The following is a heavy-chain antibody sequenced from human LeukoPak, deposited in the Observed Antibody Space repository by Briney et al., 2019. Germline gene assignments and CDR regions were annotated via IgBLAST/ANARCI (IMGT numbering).Heavy chain of an antibody. CDR3: AREELEYFDY. V-gene: IGHV3-21*01. Sequence: KPGGSLRLSCAASGFTFSSYSMNWVRQAPGKGLEWVSSIGGSGSSIYYADSLKGRFTISRDNAKNSVYLQMNRLRAEDTAVYYCAREELEYFDYWGQGTLVTVSS. D-gene: IGHD1-1*01. J-gene: IGHJ4*02. CDR1: GFTFSSYS. CDR2: IGGSGSSI.